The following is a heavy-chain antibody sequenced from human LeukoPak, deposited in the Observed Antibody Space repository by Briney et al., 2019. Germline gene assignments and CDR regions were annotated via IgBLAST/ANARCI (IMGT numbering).Heavy chain of an antibody. V-gene: IGHV3-23*01. CDR3: AKGKRYSCGLHVFDY. CDR2: ISGSGGST. J-gene: IGHJ4*02. Sequence: GGSLRLSCTPSGFTFSSHAMSWVRQAPGKGLEWVSAISGSGGSTYYADSVKGRFTISRDNSKNTLYLQMNSLRAEDRAVYYCAKGKRYSCGLHVFDYWGQGTLVTVSS. CDR1: GFTFSSHA. D-gene: IGHD5-18*01.